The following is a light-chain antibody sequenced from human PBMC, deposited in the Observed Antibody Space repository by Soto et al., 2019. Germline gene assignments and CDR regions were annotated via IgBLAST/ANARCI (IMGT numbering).Light chain of an antibody. CDR2: EVT. Sequence: QSALTQPASVSGSPGQSITISCSGFSSDVGDYNYVSWYQQHAGKVPKLIIYEVTNRPLGVSSRFSGSKSGYTASLTISGLQTDDEADYYCSSYTSSIRIFGVGTKVTVL. CDR3: SSYTSSIRI. CDR1: SSDVGDYNY. J-gene: IGLJ2*01. V-gene: IGLV2-14*01.